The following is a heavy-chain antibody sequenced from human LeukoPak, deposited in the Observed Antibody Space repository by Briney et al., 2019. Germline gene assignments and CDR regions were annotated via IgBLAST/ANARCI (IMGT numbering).Heavy chain of an antibody. Sequence: SETLSLTCTVSGGSISSYYWSWIRQPPGKGLEWIGSIYYSGNTYYNASLKSQVSISIDTSKNQFSLRLTSVTAADTAVYYCARQSGSGLFILPGGQGTLVTVSS. CDR1: GGSISSYY. D-gene: IGHD3/OR15-3a*01. J-gene: IGHJ4*02. CDR2: IYYSGNT. CDR3: ARQSGSGLFILP. V-gene: IGHV4-59*04.